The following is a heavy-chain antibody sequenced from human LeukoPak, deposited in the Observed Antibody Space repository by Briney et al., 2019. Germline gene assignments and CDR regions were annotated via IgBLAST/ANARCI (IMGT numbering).Heavy chain of an antibody. CDR1: GGSFSGYY. CDR2: INHSGST. J-gene: IGHJ4*02. D-gene: IGHD1-26*01. Sequence: SETLSLTCAVYGGSFSGYYWSWIRQPPGKGLEWIGEINHSGSTNYNPSLKSRVTISVDTSKNQFSLKLSSGTAADTAVYYCARDSSIVGATTPWGQGTLVTVSS. V-gene: IGHV4-34*01. CDR3: ARDSSIVGATTP.